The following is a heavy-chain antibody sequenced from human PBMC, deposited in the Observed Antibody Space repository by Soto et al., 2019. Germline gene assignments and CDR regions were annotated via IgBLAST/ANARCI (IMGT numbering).Heavy chain of an antibody. J-gene: IGHJ5*02. Sequence: QVQLQESGPGLAKPSETLSLTCTVSGGSISSYYWSWIRQPAGKGLEWIGRIYTSGSTNYNPSLKSRVTMSVDTSKNQFSLKLSSVTAADTAVYYCARDQRDILAGVNWFDPWGQGTLVTVSS. D-gene: IGHD3-9*01. V-gene: IGHV4-4*07. CDR3: ARDQRDILAGVNWFDP. CDR2: IYTSGST. CDR1: GGSISSYY.